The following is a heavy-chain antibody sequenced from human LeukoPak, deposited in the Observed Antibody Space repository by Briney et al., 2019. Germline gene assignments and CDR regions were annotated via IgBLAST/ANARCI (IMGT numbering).Heavy chain of an antibody. CDR2: IYHSGST. J-gene: IGHJ6*04. CDR1: GGSISSHY. Sequence: SETLSLTCTVSGGSISSHYWSWIRQPPGKGLEWIGYIYHSGSTDYNPSLKSRVFISVDTSKNQFSLKLSSVTAADTAVYYCARFPTTVRGVISRYGMDVWGKGTTVTVSS. CDR3: ARFPTTVRGVISRYGMDV. V-gene: IGHV4-59*11. D-gene: IGHD3-10*01.